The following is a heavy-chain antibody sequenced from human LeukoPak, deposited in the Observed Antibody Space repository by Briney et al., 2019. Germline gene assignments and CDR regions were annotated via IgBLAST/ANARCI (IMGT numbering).Heavy chain of an antibody. Sequence: GASVKVSCKASGGTFSSYAISWVRQAPGQGLEWMGRIIPILGIANYAQKFQGRVTITADKSTSTAYMELSSLRSEDTAVYYCARDANYGGNPSHFDYWGQGTLVTVSS. J-gene: IGHJ4*02. CDR2: IIPILGIA. CDR3: ARDANYGGNPSHFDY. D-gene: IGHD4-23*01. V-gene: IGHV1-69*04. CDR1: GGTFSSYA.